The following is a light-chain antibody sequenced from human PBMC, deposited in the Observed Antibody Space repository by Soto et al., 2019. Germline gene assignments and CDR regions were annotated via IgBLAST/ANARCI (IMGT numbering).Light chain of an antibody. J-gene: IGLJ1*01. V-gene: IGLV1-47*02. CDR1: SSNIGSNY. CDR2: GNN. Sequence: QSVLTQPPSASGTPGQRVTISCSGSSSNIGSNYVYWYQQLPGTAPKLLIYGNNKRPSGVPDRFSGSKSGTSASLAISGLRSEDEADYYCAAWDDSLSGSDVFATGTKVTVL. CDR3: AAWDDSLSGSDV.